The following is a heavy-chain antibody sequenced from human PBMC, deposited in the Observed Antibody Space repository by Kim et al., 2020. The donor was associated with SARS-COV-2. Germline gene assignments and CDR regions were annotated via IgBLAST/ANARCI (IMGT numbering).Heavy chain of an antibody. D-gene: IGHD3-9*01. J-gene: IGHJ5*02. CDR3: ARTNYDILTGYYKGWFDP. Sequence: SETLSLTCTVSGDSISSYYWSWIRQPPGKGLEWIGYIYYSGSTNYNPSLKSRVTISVDTSKNQFSLKLSSVTAADTAVYYCARTNYDILTGYYKGWFDPWGQGTLVTVSS. V-gene: IGHV4-59*13. CDR1: GDSISSYY. CDR2: IYYSGST.